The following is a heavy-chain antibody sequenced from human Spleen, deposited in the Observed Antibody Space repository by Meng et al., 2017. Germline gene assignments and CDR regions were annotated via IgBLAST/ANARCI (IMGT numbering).Heavy chain of an antibody. V-gene: IGHV4-61*01. CDR1: GGSVSSGSYY. D-gene: IGHD3-10*01. Sequence: QVQLQGSGPGLVRPSETLSLTCTVSGGSVSSGSYYWSWIRQPPGKGLEWIGYIYYSGSTNYNPSLRSRVTISVDTSKNQFSLKLSSVTAADTAVYYCARDYYGSGSYEYWGQGTLVTVSS. CDR2: IYYSGST. CDR3: ARDYYGSGSYEY. J-gene: IGHJ4*02.